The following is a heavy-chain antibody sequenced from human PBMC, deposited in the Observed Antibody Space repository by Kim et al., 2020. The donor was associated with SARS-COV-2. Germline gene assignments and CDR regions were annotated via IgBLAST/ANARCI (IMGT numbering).Heavy chain of an antibody. CDR3: ARGPNYSTCDY. J-gene: IGHJ4*02. D-gene: IGHD4-4*01. Sequence: IYYAVYVRGRFTISRDNDKNSLFLQMNSLRAEDTAVYYCARGPNYSTCDYWGQGTLVTVSS. CDR2: I. V-gene: IGHV3-48*03.